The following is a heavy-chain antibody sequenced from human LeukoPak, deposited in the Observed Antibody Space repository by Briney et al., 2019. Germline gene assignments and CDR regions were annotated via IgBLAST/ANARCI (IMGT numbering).Heavy chain of an antibody. J-gene: IGHJ4*02. CDR3: AKDGDYGDYGGFDY. CDR1: GFTFSSYG. Sequence: GGSLGLSCAASGFTFSSYGMHWVRQAPGKGLEWVAVISYDGSNKYYADSVKGRFTISRDNSKNTLYLQMNSLRAEDTAVYYCAKDGDYGDYGGFDYWGQGTLVTVSS. V-gene: IGHV3-30*18. D-gene: IGHD4-17*01. CDR2: ISYDGSNK.